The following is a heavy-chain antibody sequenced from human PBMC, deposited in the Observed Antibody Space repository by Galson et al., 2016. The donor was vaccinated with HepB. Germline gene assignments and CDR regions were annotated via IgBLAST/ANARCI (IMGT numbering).Heavy chain of an antibody. CDR1: GESSNGDY. CDR3: ASPRRMDV. J-gene: IGHJ6*02. Sequence: ETLSLTCDVFGESSNGDYWSWIRHPPGKGLEWIGEIKNSGVTDYNPSLKSRVTISRDASKNQFSLKLRSVTAADTAVYYCASPRRMDVWGQGTTVTVSS. V-gene: IGHV4-34*01. CDR2: IKNSGVT.